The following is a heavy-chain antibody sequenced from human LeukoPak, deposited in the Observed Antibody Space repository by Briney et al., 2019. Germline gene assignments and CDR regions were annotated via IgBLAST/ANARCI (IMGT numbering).Heavy chain of an antibody. J-gene: IGHJ4*02. Sequence: EASVKVSCKASGYTFTSYAMHWVRQAPGQRLEWMGWINAGDGNTKYSQKFQGRVTITRDTSASTAYMELSSLRSEDTAVYYCASGGSYYTIDYWGQGTLVTVSS. V-gene: IGHV1-3*01. CDR3: ASGGSYYTIDY. CDR2: INAGDGNT. D-gene: IGHD1-26*01. CDR1: GYTFTSYA.